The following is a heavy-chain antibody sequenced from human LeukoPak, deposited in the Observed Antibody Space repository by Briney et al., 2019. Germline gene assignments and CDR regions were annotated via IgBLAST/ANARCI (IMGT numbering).Heavy chain of an antibody. J-gene: IGHJ4*02. V-gene: IGHV4-59*08. D-gene: IGHD1-26*01. CDR1: GGSISSYY. Sequence: SETLSLTCTVSGGSISSYYWSWIRQPPGKGLEWIGYIYYSGSTNYNPSLKSRVTISVDTSKNQFSLKLSSVTAADTAVNYCARQVGLYYFDYWGQGTLVTVSS. CDR2: IYYSGST. CDR3: ARQVGLYYFDY.